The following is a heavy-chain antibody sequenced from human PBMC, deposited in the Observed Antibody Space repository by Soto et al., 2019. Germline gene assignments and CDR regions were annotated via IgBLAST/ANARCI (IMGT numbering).Heavy chain of an antibody. J-gene: IGHJ6*02. CDR1: GGTFSSYA. D-gene: IGHD6-6*01. V-gene: IGHV1-69*06. Sequence: QVQLVQSGAEVKKPGSSVKVSCKASGGTFSSYAISWVRQAPGQGLEWMGGIIPIFGTANYAQKFQGRVTITADKSTSTAYMERSSLRSEDTAVYYCARAKEYSSSSVYYGMDVWGQGTTVTVSS. CDR3: ARAKEYSSSSVYYGMDV. CDR2: IIPIFGTA.